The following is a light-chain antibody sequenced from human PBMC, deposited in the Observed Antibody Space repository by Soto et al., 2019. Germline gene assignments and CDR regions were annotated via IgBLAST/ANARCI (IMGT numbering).Light chain of an antibody. CDR2: AAS. CDR1: QGISSY. CDR3: QQYYSYPTT. V-gene: IGKV1-8*01. J-gene: IGKJ5*01. Sequence: AIRMTQSPSSFSASTGDRVTITCRASQGISSYLAWYQQKPGKAPKLLIYAASTLHNGVPSHFSGSGFGTDFTLTINSLQPEDFATYYCQQYYSYPTTFGQGTRLEIK.